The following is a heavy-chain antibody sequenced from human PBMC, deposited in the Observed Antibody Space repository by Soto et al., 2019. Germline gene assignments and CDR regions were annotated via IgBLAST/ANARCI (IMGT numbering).Heavy chain of an antibody. V-gene: IGHV1-69*01. CDR3: ARETRPSYYDSSGYYPYYYYYCMDV. CDR1: GGTCSSYA. D-gene: IGHD3-22*01. CDR2: IIPSFGTA. J-gene: IGHJ6*02. Sequence: QVQLVQSVAEVKKPGSSVTFSCKASGGTCSSYAISWVRQAPGQGLEWMGGIIPSFGTANYAQKFQGRVTMTADESTSTAYMELSSLRSEDTAVYYCARETRPSYYDSSGYYPYYYYYCMDVWGQGTTFTVSS.